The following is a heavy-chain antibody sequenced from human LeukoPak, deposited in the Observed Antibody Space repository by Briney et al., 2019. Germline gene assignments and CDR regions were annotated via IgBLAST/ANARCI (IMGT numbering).Heavy chain of an antibody. CDR2: INHSGST. CDR1: GGSISTSNYY. J-gene: IGHJ3*02. D-gene: IGHD3-10*01. Sequence: SETLSLTCTVSGGSISTSNYYWGWIRQPPGKGLEWIGEINHSGSTNYNPSLKSRVTISVDTSKNQFSLKLSSVTAADTAVYYCARNLLWFGELRPAFDIWGQGTMVTVSS. CDR3: ARNLLWFGELRPAFDI. V-gene: IGHV4-39*07.